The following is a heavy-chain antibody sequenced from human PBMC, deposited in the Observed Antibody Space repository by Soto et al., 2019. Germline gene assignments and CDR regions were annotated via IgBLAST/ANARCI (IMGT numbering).Heavy chain of an antibody. CDR2: NNPNCGVT. V-gene: IGHV1-46*01. Sequence: ASVKVSCKASGYTFTHYYIHWVRQAPGQGLEWMGINNPNCGVTTYAQKFRAGFTMTRDTCPSTVYMELSTLRSEDSAVYYCATSVNSAMAFDYWRQGTLVTVSS. J-gene: IGHJ4*02. CDR3: ATSVNSAMAFDY. D-gene: IGHD5-18*01. CDR1: GYTFTHYY.